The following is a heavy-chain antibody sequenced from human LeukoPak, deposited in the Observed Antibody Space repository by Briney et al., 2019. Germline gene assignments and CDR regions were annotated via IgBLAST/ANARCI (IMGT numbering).Heavy chain of an antibody. CDR3: AKDFGRIAGGWFDP. D-gene: IGHD1-14*01. CDR2: IYYSGST. V-gene: IGHV4-30-4*08. CDR1: GGSISSGDYY. Sequence: PSQTLSLTCTVSGGSISSGDYYWSWIRQPPGKGLEWIGYIYYSGSTYYNPSLKSRVTISVDTSKNQFSLKLSSVTAADTAVYYCAKDFGRIAGGWFDPWGQGTLVTVSS. J-gene: IGHJ5*02.